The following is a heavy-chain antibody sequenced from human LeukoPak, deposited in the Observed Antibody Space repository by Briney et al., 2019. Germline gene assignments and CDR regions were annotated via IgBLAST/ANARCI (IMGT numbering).Heavy chain of an antibody. CDR3: ARGPVWYQLRNEGSGGYYYYYMDV. J-gene: IGHJ6*03. D-gene: IGHD2-2*01. Sequence: GASVKVSCKASAYTFTSYGITWVRQAPGQGLECMGWMNPNSGNTGYAQKFQGRVTMTRNTSRSTAYMELSSLRSEDTAVYYCARGPVWYQLRNEGSGGYYYYYMDVWGKGTTVTVSS. V-gene: IGHV1-8*02. CDR2: MNPNSGNT. CDR1: AYTFTSYG.